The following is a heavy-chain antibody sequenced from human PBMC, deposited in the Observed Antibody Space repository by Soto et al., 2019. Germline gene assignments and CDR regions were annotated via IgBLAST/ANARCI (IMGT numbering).Heavy chain of an antibody. J-gene: IGHJ4*02. CDR3: AREGWEPAFDY. D-gene: IGHD1-26*01. CDR1: GFTFSSYS. V-gene: IGHV3-21*01. CDR2: ISISSSYI. Sequence: EVQLVESGGGLVKPGGSLRLSCAASGFTFSSYSMNWVRQAPGKGLEWVSSISISSSYIYYADSVKGRFTISRDNAKNSLYLQMNSLRAEDTAVYYCAREGWEPAFDYWGQGTLVTVSS.